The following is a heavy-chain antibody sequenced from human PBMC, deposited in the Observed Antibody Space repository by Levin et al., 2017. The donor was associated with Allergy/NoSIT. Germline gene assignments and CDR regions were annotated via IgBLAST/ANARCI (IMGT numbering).Heavy chain of an antibody. CDR2: IYHTGTT. CDR1: GGSITNDNW. J-gene: IGHJ4*02. CDR3: ARSGIIGTKSLDC. Sequence: PSETLSLTCTISGGSITNDNWWSWVRQPPGKGLEWIGEIYHTGTTNYNPSLKSRVTISADRSKNQFSLKLSSVTAADTAVYYCARSGIIGTKSLDCWGQGTLVTVSS. V-gene: IGHV4-4*02. D-gene: IGHD1-20*01.